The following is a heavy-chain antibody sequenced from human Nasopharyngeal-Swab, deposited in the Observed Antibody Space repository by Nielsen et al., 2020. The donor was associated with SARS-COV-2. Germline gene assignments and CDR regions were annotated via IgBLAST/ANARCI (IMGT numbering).Heavy chain of an antibody. D-gene: IGHD2-2*01. CDR3: ATVPAATPYAFDI. J-gene: IGHJ3*02. CDR1: GYTFTSYG. Sequence: ASVKVSCKTSGYTFTSYGISWVRQAPGQGLEWMGWISAYNGNTKYSQNLQGRVTMTTDTSTRTAYMELRSLRSDDTAVYYCATVPAATPYAFDIWGQGTMVTVSS. CDR2: ISAYNGNT. V-gene: IGHV1-18*01.